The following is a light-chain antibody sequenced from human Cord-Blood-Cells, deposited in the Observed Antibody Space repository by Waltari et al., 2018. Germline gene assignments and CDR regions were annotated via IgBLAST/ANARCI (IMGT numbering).Light chain of an antibody. CDR3: QQSYSTPRLT. J-gene: IGKJ4*01. CDR1: QSISSY. V-gene: IGKV1-39*01. CDR2: AAS. Sequence: EIQMTQSPSSLFASVGDRVTITCRASQSISSYLNWYQQKPGKAPKLLIYAASSLQSGVPSRFSGSGSGTDFTLTISSLQPEDFATYYCQQSYSTPRLTFGGGTKVEIK.